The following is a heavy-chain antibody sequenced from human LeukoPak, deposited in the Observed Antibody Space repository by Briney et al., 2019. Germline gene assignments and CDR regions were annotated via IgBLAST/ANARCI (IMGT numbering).Heavy chain of an antibody. V-gene: IGHV3-11*01. Sequence: GGSLRLSCAASGFTFSDYYMSWIRQAPGKGLEWVSYISSSGSTIYYADSAKGRFTISRDNAKNSLYLQMNSLRAEDTAVYYCARDSHYYDSRNYGMDVWGQGTTVTVSS. D-gene: IGHD3-22*01. J-gene: IGHJ6*02. CDR3: ARDSHYYDSRNYGMDV. CDR1: GFTFSDYY. CDR2: ISSSGSTI.